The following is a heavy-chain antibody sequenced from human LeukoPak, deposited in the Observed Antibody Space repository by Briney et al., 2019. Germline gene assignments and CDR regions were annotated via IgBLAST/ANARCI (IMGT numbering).Heavy chain of an antibody. CDR2: ISSGSSYTYTSGSTYI. V-gene: IGHV3-21*06. D-gene: IGHD6-19*01. CDR1: GFTFSTYT. CDR3: ARGIAVAAKAPYFDY. Sequence: GGSLRLSCAASGFTFSTYTMSCVRQAPGKGLEWVSSISSGSSYTYTSGSTYINYAEQVKGRFTISRDSATNSLYLQMNSLRAEDTAVYYCARGIAVAAKAPYFDYWGQGTLLTVSS. J-gene: IGHJ4*02.